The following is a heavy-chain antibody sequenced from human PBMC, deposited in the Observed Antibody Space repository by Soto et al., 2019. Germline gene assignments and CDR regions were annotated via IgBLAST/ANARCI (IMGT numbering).Heavy chain of an antibody. V-gene: IGHV1-69*06. CDR2: IIPLFGTP. CDR1: GDTFTSYP. D-gene: IGHD3-3*01. Sequence: GASVKVSCKASGDTFTSYPFSWVRQAPGQGLEWMGGIIPLFGTPNYAQEFQGRLTITADKSTSTVYMEMSGLNSDDTAVYYCARNGVAGMDHWGQGTLVTVSS. CDR3: ARNGVAGMDH. J-gene: IGHJ4*02.